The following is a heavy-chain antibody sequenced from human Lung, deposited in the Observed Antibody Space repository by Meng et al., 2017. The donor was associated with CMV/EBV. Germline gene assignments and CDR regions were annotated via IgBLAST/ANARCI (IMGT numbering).Heavy chain of an antibody. D-gene: IGHD2-21*01. Sequence: LSCAASGFTFRSSWMHWVRQVPGKGLVWVSHINSDGSYTNYADSVKGRFTISRDNAKNTLYLQMISLRAEDAAIYYCARGSALNSHWGQGTLVTSPQ. V-gene: IGHV3-74*01. CDR1: GFTFRSSW. CDR3: ARGSALNSH. CDR2: INSDGSYT. J-gene: IGHJ4*02.